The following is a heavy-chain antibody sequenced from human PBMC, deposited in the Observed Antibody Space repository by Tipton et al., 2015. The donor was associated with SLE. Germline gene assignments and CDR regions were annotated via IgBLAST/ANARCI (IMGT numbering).Heavy chain of an antibody. Sequence: SLRLSCAASGFTFSSYGMHWVRQAPGKGLEWVAFIRYDGSNKYYADSVKGRFTISRDNSKNTLYLQMNSLRAEDMAVYYCARGDYGDVDAFDIWGQGTMVTVSS. D-gene: IGHD4/OR15-4a*01. CDR3: ARGDYGDVDAFDI. J-gene: IGHJ3*02. CDR1: GFTFSSYG. V-gene: IGHV3-30*02. CDR2: IRYDGSNK.